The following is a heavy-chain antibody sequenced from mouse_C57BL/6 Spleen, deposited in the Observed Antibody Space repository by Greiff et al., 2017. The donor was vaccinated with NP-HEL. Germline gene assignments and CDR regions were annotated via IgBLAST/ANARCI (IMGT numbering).Heavy chain of an antibody. Sequence: QVQLKESGAELVRPGTSVKVSCKASGYAFTNYLIEWVKQRPGQGLEWIGVINPGSGGTNYNEKFKGKATLTADKSSSTAYMQLSSLTSEDSAVYVCARFPLSTVVATGFDYWGQGTTLTVSS. D-gene: IGHD1-1*01. V-gene: IGHV1-54*01. CDR2: INPGSGGT. CDR3: ARFPLSTVVATGFDY. CDR1: GYAFTNYL. J-gene: IGHJ2*01.